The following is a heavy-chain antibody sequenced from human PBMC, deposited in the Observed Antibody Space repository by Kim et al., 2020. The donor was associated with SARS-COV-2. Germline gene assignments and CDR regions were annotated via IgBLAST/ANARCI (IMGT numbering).Heavy chain of an antibody. CDR1: GFTFSSYS. CDR3: ARDPYNYYDSSGYYYRIYYYYYGMDV. J-gene: IGHJ6*02. Sequence: GGSLRLYCAASGFTFSSYSMNWVRQAPGKGLEWVSYISSSSSTIYYADSVKGRFTISRDNAKNSLYLQMNSLRDEDTAVYYCARDPYNYYDSSGYYYRIYYYYYGMDVWGQGTTVTVSS. CDR2: ISSSSSTI. V-gene: IGHV3-48*02. D-gene: IGHD3-22*01.